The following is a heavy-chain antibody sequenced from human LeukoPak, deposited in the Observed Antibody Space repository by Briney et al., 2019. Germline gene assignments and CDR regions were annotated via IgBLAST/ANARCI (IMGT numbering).Heavy chain of an antibody. V-gene: IGHV3-7*01. CDR3: VRDWAPASMQAAPFDC. CDR2: IKEDGSLK. J-gene: IGHJ4*02. Sequence: GGSLRLSCAASGFGFSNIWMSWVRQAPGKGPEWVANIKEDGSLKNYVDSVEGRFTVSRDNAKNTLYLQMNSQRLEDTAVYYCVRDWAPASMQAAPFDCWGQGTLVTVSS. D-gene: IGHD2/OR15-2a*01. CDR1: GFGFSNIW.